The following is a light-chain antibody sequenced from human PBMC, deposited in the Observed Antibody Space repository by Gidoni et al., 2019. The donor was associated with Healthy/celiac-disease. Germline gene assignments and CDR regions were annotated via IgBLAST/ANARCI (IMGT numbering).Light chain of an antibody. CDR1: QSLLHSNGYNY. CDR2: LGS. V-gene: IGKV2-28*01. J-gene: IGKJ2*01. CDR3: MQALQTRYT. Sequence: DIVTTQSPLSLPVTPGEPASISCRSSQSLLHSNGYNYLDWYLQKPGQSPQLLIYLGSNRASGVPDRFSGSGSGTDFTLKISRVEAEDVGVYYCMQALQTRYTFXQXTKLEIK.